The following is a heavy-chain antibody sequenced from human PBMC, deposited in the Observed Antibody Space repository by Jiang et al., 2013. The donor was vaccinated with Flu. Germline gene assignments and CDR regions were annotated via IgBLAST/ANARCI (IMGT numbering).Heavy chain of an antibody. J-gene: IGHJ4*02. CDR1: GGSFSSYA. CDR2: IIPIFGTS. CDR3: ARGVGGYSHGYILY. V-gene: IGHV1-69*01. Sequence: SGGSFSSYAISWVRQAPGQGLEWMGGIIPIFGTSNFAQKFQGRLTITADASTDTAYMKLTGLQSDDTAVYYCARGVGGYSHGYILYWGQGTLVTVS. D-gene: IGHD5-18*01.